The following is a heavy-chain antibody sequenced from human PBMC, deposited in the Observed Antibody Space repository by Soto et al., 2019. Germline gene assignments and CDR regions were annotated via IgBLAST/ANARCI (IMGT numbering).Heavy chain of an antibody. CDR2: ISSNSCYI. CDR1: GFTFSSYS. V-gene: IGHV3-21*01. J-gene: IGHJ3*02. Sequence: PGGSLRLSCAASGFTFSSYSMNWVRQAPGKGLEWVSSISSNSCYIYYADSLNGRFTISRDNAKNSLYLQMNSLRDEDTAVYYCVREGPSGSGTYEAFDIWGQGTMVTVSS. CDR3: VREGPSGSGTYEAFDI. D-gene: IGHD3-10*01.